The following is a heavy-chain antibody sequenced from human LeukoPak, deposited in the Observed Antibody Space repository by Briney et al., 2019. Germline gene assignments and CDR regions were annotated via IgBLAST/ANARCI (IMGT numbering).Heavy chain of an antibody. CDR3: AQSGGTDV. CDR1: GFTFSRFS. V-gene: IGHV3-74*01. J-gene: IGHJ6*02. Sequence: GGSLRLSCAASGFTFSRFSMYWVRQVPGKGLVWVSRISADGSSTNYADSVKGRFTISRDNSKNMLFLQMNSLRAEDTAVYYCAQSGGTDVWGQGTTVTVSS. CDR2: ISADGSST.